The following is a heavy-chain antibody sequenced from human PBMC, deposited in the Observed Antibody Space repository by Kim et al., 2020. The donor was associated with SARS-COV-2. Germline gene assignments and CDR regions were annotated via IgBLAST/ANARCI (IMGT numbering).Heavy chain of an antibody. D-gene: IGHD6-6*01. Sequence: ASVKVSCKVSGYTLTELSMHWVRQAPGKGLEWMGGFDPEDGETIYAQKFQGRVTMTEDTSTDTAYMELSSLRSEDTAVYYRATTTAFSSASWFDPWGQGTLVTVSS. J-gene: IGHJ5*02. V-gene: IGHV1-24*01. CDR1: GYTLTELS. CDR2: FDPEDGET. CDR3: ATTTAFSSASWFDP.